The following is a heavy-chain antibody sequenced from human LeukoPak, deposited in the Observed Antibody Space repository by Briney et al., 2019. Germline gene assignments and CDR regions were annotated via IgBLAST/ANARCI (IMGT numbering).Heavy chain of an antibody. Sequence: SETLSLTCTVSGGSISSYYWSWIRQPPGKGLEWIGYIYYSGSTNYNPSLKSRVTISVDTSKNQFSLKLSSVTAADTAVYYCARDYIPSGSWYHSYYYMDVWGKGTTVTVSS. V-gene: IGHV4-59*01. J-gene: IGHJ6*03. CDR1: GGSISSYY. CDR2: IYYSGST. CDR3: ARDYIPSGSWYHSYYYMDV. D-gene: IGHD6-13*01.